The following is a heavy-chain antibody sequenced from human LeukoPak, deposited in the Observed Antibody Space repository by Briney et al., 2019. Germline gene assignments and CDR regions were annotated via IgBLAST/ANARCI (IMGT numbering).Heavy chain of an antibody. D-gene: IGHD6-13*01. J-gene: IGHJ4*02. V-gene: IGHV1-2*02. Sequence: ASAKVSCKASGYTFTGYYMHWVRQAPGQGLEWMGWINPNSGGTNYAQKFQGRVTMTRDTSISTAYMELSRLRSDDTAVYYCARGTRYSSSWYTRSWGQGTLVTVSS. CDR1: GYTFTGYY. CDR3: ARGTRYSSSWYTRS. CDR2: INPNSGGT.